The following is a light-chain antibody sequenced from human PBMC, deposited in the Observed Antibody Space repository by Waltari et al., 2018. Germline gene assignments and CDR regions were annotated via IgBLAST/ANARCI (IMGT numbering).Light chain of an antibody. J-gene: IGKJ4*01. V-gene: IGKV1-39*01. CDR1: QSITTL. CDR3: QQSHDSPDT. CDR2: GEH. Sequence: IQMTQSPSSLSAFVGDSVTITCRASQSITTLLNWYQQKPGKAPKLLNFGEHNVQSGVPSRFSGSGRGTDFTLSIRGLQPEDLATYYCQQSHDSPDTFGGGTRVEIK.